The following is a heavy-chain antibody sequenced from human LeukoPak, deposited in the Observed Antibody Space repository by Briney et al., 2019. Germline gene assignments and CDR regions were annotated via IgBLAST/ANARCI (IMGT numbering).Heavy chain of an antibody. CDR2: INHSGST. Sequence: SETLSLTCAVYGGSFSGYYWSWIRQPPGKGLEWIGEINHSGSTNYNPSLKSRVTISVDTSKNQFSLKLSSVTAADTAVYYCARGGPQTGTTWYMDVWGKGTTVTVSS. J-gene: IGHJ6*03. CDR1: GGSFSGYY. V-gene: IGHV4-34*01. D-gene: IGHD1-1*01. CDR3: ARGGPQTGTTWYMDV.